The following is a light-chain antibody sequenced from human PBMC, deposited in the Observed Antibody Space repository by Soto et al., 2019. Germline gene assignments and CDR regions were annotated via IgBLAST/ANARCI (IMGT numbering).Light chain of an antibody. V-gene: IGLV2-8*01. CDR3: SSFADNNKI. J-gene: IGLJ2*01. CDR2: DVN. CDR1: GSDIGGYDF. Sequence: QSALTQPPSASGSPGQSVTISCTGTGSDIGGYDFVSWYQQYPGKAPKLIIYDVNERPSGVPDRFSGSKSGNTASLTVAGLQTADDAHYYFSSFADNNKIFGGGTKLTVL.